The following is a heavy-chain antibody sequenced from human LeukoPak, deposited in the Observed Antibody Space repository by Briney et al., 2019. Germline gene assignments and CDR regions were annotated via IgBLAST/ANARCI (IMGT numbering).Heavy chain of an antibody. V-gene: IGHV3-33*01. J-gene: IGHJ4*02. CDR3: VRGPMVRGVGYYFDY. CDR2: IWYDGSNK. Sequence: PGGSLRLSCAASGFTFSSYGMHWVRQAPGKGLEWVAVIWYDGSNKYYADSVKGRFTISRDNSKNTLYLQMNSLRAEGTAVYYCVRGPMVRGVGYYFDYWGQGTLVTVSS. D-gene: IGHD3-10*01. CDR1: GFTFSSYG.